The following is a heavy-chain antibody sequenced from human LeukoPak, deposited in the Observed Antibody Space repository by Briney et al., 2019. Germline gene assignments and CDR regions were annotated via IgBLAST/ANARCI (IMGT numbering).Heavy chain of an antibody. CDR1: GYTFTGYY. V-gene: IGHV1-2*02. Sequence: ASVKVSCKASGYTFTGYYMHWVRQAPGQGLGWMGWINPNSGGTNYAQKFQGRVTMTRDTSISTAYMELSRLRSDDTAVYYCARVGCSGGSCYLYYFDYWGQGTLVTVSS. CDR2: INPNSGGT. CDR3: ARVGCSGGSCYLYYFDY. D-gene: IGHD2-15*01. J-gene: IGHJ4*02.